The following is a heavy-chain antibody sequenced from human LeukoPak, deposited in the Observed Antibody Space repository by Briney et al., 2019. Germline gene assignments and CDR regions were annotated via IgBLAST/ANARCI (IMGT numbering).Heavy chain of an antibody. Sequence: PGGSLRLSCAASGFTFRSYSMNWLRQAPGKRPEWVSGINPSGTNAYYVDSVRGRFTISRDNSKNTLYLQMNSLRAEDTAVYYCASTMVRGVIDWFDPWGQGTLVTVSS. J-gene: IGHJ5*02. CDR2: INPSGTNA. D-gene: IGHD3-10*01. V-gene: IGHV3-23*05. CDR1: GFTFRSYS. CDR3: ASTMVRGVIDWFDP.